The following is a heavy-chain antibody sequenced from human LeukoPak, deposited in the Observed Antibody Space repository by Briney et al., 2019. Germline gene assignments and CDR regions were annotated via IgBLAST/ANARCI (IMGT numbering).Heavy chain of an antibody. J-gene: IGHJ4*02. CDR2: ISGSGGST. CDR1: GFTFSSYA. V-gene: IGHV3-23*01. D-gene: IGHD2/OR15-2a*01. Sequence: GGSLRLSCAASGFTFSSYAMSWVRQAPGKGLEWVSAISGSGGSTYYADSVKGRFTISKDNSKNTLDLQMNSLRAEDTAVYYCAKADEMNMDYWGQGTLVTVSS. CDR3: AKADEMNMDY.